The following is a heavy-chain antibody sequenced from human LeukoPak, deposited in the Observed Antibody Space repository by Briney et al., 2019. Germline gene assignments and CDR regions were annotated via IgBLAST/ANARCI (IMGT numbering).Heavy chain of an antibody. CDR2: ISGSGGST. V-gene: IGHV3-23*01. Sequence: PGGSLRLSCSASGFIFSSFGWHWVRQAPGKGLEWVSVISGSGGSTNYADSVKGRFTISRDNSKNTLYLQMNSLRAEDTAVYYCAKVGGGGGYYYDYWGQGTLVTVSS. J-gene: IGHJ4*02. D-gene: IGHD3-22*01. CDR3: AKVGGGGGYYYDY. CDR1: GFIFSSFG.